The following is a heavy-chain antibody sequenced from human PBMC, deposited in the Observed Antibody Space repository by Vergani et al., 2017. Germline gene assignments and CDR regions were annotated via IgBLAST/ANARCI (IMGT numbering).Heavy chain of an antibody. Sequence: QVQLQQWGAGLLKPSETLSLTCAVYGGSFSGYYWSWIRQPPGKGLEWIGEINHSGSTNYNPSLKSRVTISVDTSKNQFSLKLSSVTAADTAVYYCAALQVRGYSYVVPHSIDYWGEGTLVTVSS. CDR1: GGSFSGYY. V-gene: IGHV4-34*01. J-gene: IGHJ4*02. D-gene: IGHD5-18*01. CDR3: AALQVRGYSYVVPHSIDY. CDR2: INHSGST.